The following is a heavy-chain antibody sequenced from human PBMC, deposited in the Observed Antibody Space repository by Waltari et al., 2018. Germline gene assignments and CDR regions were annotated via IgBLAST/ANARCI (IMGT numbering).Heavy chain of an antibody. CDR2: IWYDGSNK. CDR1: GFTFSSYG. D-gene: IGHD5-12*01. V-gene: IGHV3-33*01. Sequence: QVQLVESGGGVVQPGRSRRLPCAASGFTFSSYGMHWVRQAPGKGREWVAVIWYDGSNKYYADSVKGRFTISRDNSKNTLYLQMNSLRAEDTAVYYCARLSRDGYNYGFDYWGQGTLVTVSS. CDR3: ARLSRDGYNYGFDY. J-gene: IGHJ4*02.